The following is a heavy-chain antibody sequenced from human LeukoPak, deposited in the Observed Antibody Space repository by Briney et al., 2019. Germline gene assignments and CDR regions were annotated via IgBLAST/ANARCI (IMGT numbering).Heavy chain of an antibody. CDR3: ATGGGLATEIDY. D-gene: IGHD3-16*01. CDR1: GFTFSGCA. J-gene: IGHJ4*02. Sequence: GGSLRLSCATSGFTFSGCAMHWVRQAPGKGLEWVAVVSYDGIIKYYADSLKGRFTISRDNSKNTLYLQMNSLRTEDTAMYYCATGGGLATEIDYWGLGTLVTVSS. V-gene: IGHV3-30*04. CDR2: VSYDGIIK.